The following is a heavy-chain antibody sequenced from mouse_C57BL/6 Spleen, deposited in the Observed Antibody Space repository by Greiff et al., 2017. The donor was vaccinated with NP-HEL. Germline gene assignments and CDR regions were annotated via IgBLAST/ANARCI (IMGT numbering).Heavy chain of an antibody. D-gene: IGHD2-3*01. CDR1: GYTFTDYE. V-gene: IGHV1-15*01. Sequence: QVQLKESGAELVRPGASVTLSCKASGYTFTDYEMHWVKQTPVHGLEWIGAIDPETGGTAYNQKFKGKAILTADKSSSTAYMELRSLTSEDSAVYYCTRSVYDGHYVDYWGQGTTLTVSS. CDR2: IDPETGGT. J-gene: IGHJ2*01. CDR3: TRSVYDGHYVDY.